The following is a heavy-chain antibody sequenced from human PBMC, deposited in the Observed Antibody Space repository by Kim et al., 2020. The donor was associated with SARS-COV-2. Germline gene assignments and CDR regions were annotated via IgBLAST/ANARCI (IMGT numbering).Heavy chain of an antibody. D-gene: IGHD3-9*01. CDR1: GGSISSSSYY. J-gene: IGHJ4*02. V-gene: IGHV4-39*01. CDR3: ARTGDYDILTGYTDFDY. Sequence: SETLSLTCTVSGGSISSSSYYWGWIRQPPGKGLEWIGSIYYIGSTYYNPSLKSRVTISVDTSKNQFSLKLSSVTAADTAVYYCARTGDYDILTGYTDFDYWGQGTLVTVSS. CDR2: IYYIGST.